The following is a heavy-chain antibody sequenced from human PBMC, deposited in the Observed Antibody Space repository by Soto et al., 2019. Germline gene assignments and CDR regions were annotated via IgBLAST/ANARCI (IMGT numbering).Heavy chain of an antibody. D-gene: IGHD3-9*01. CDR3: ARARYVLTGYYKGGYYYFDY. V-gene: IGHV4-59*11. CDR2: TAYRRST. CDR1: SYYIGSLY. J-gene: IGHJ4*02. Sequence: FVTLSLACFIPSYYIGSLYWRWIRQCPGMVLEWIGYTAYRRSTTYYPSLKSRVTIFIHTSGNQFSLSLSSVTAADTAVYFCARARYVLTGYYKGGYYYFDYWGQGTPVTVS.